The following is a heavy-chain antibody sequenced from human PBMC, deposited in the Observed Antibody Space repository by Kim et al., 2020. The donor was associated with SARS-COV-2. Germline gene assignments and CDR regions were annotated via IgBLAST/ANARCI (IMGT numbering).Heavy chain of an antibody. Sequence: STYYADSVKGRFTISRDNSKNTLYLQMNSLRAEDTAVYYCARESRVMTGLWGQGTLVTVSS. V-gene: IGHV3-66*01. J-gene: IGHJ4*02. D-gene: IGHD3-9*01. CDR3: ARESRVMTGL. CDR2: ST.